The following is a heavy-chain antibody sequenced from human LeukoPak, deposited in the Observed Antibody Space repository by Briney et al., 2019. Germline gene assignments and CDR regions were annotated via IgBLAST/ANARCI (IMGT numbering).Heavy chain of an antibody. J-gene: IGHJ4*02. V-gene: IGHV4-34*01. CDR2: INHSGST. Sequence: SETLSLTCAVYGGSFSGYYWSWVRQPPGKGLEWIGEINHSGSTNYNPSLKSRVTISVDTSKNQFSLKLNSVTATDTAVYYCARHYGPWGQGTLVTVSS. CDR3: ARHYGP. CDR1: GGSFSGYY. D-gene: IGHD3-16*01.